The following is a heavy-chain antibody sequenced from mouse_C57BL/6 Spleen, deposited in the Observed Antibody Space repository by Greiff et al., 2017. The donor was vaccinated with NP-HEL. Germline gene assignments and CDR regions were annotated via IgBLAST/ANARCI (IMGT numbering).Heavy chain of an antibody. Sequence: EVQLQQSGPELVKPGASVKISCKASGYTFTDYYMNWVKQSHGKSLEWIGDINPNNGGTSYNQKFKGKATLTVDTSSSTAYMELRSLTSEDSAVYYWAMDSQYYGSQAMDYWGQGTSVTVSS. CDR2: INPNNGGT. D-gene: IGHD1-1*01. J-gene: IGHJ4*01. CDR3: AMDSQYYGSQAMDY. CDR1: GYTFTDYY. V-gene: IGHV1-26*01.